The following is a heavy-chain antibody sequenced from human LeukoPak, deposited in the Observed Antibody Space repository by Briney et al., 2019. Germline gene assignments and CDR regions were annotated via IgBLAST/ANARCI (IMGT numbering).Heavy chain of an antibody. CDR2: INPNSGDT. V-gene: IGHV1-2*06. J-gene: IGHJ4*02. CDR1: RYTFTGSY. D-gene: IGHD3-22*01. CDR3: AREINSSAYY. Sequence: VASVKVSCKASRYTFTGSYIHWVRQAPGQGLEWMGRINPNSGDTNYAQKLQGRVTMSRDTSISTAYMELSRLRSDDTAVYYCAREINSSAYYWGQGTLVTVSS.